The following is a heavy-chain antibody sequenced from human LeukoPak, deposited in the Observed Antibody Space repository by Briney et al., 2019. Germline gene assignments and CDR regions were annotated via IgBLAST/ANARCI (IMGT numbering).Heavy chain of an antibody. Sequence: QPGGSLRLSCEASGFTFSGNPMGGSGQAQGKGLEWVSSSSDSGGSTFYADSVKGRFTISRDNPKNTLYLQMNSLRAEDTAIYFCARRMGDYWGQGTLVTVSS. CDR2: SSDSGGST. V-gene: IGHV3-23*01. CDR1: GFTFSGNP. J-gene: IGHJ4*02. D-gene: IGHD2-8*01. CDR3: ARRMGDY.